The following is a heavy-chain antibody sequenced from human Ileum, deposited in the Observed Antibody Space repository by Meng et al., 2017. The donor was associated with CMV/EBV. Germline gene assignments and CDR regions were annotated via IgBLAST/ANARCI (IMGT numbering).Heavy chain of an antibody. CDR1: GYTLTNNI. D-gene: IGHD5-18*01. Sequence: QGRLLQSGAEMKKPGASGKVSCKTSGYTLTNNIMNWVRQAPGQGLEWMGWINPNSGSTNYAQKFQGRVTMTRDTSISTAYMELNRLTSDDTAMYFCARIIVSRGYSFDYWGQGTLVTVSS. V-gene: IGHV1-2*02. J-gene: IGHJ4*02. CDR3: ARIIVSRGYSFDY. CDR2: INPNSGST.